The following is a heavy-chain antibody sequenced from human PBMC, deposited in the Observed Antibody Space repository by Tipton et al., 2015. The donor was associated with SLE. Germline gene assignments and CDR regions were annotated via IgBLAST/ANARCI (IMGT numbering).Heavy chain of an antibody. CDR3: ARQGPLWYYYYDMVV. Sequence: TLSLTCAVYGGSFSGYYWSWIRQPQGKGLEWIGEINHSGSTNYNPSLKSRVTISVDTSKNQFSLKLSSVTAADTAVYYCARQGPLWYYYYDMVVFGKGTTVSVSS. CDR2: INHSGST. D-gene: IGHD2/OR15-2a*01. CDR1: GGSFSGYY. J-gene: IGHJ6*03. V-gene: IGHV4-34*01.